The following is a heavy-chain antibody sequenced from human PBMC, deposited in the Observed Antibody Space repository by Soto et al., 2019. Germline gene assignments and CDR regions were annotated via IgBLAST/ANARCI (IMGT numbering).Heavy chain of an antibody. Sequence: EVQLVESGGGLVKPGGSLRLSCAASGFTFTRYSMNWVRQAPGKGLEWVSSISSTTNYIYYAYSMKGRFTVSRDNVKNSVYLEMNSLRAEDTAVYYCARESEDITSNFDYCGQGTLFTVSS. CDR3: ARESEDITSNFDY. V-gene: IGHV3-21*01. CDR1: GFTFTRYS. CDR2: ISSTTNYI. J-gene: IGHJ4*02.